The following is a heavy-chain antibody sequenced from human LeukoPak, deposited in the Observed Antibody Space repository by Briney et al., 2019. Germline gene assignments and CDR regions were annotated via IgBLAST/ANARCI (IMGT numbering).Heavy chain of an antibody. CDR1: GGSISSYY. D-gene: IGHD1-26*01. J-gene: IGHJ1*01. CDR3: ARHVGATVSLQH. V-gene: IGHV4-59*08. Sequence: PSETLSLTCTVSGGSISSYYWSWIRQPPGKGLEWIGYIYYSGSTNYNPSLTSRVTISVDTSKNQFSLKLSSVTAADTAVYYCARHVGATVSLQHWGQGTLVTVSS. CDR2: IYYSGST.